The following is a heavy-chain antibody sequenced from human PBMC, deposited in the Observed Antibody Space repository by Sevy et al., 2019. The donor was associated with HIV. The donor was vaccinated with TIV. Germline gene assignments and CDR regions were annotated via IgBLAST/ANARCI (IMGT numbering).Heavy chain of an antibody. J-gene: IGHJ3*01. CDR3: ARDPDPVPGVAFDV. Sequence: GGSLRLSCVASGSSFGIHWMSWVRQAPGKGLEWVAKINQDGGQKYYVDAVKGRFTISRDNAKSWLNLQMNSLRVEDTALYYCARDPDPVPGVAFDVWGQGTMVTVS. CDR1: GSSFGIHW. V-gene: IGHV3-7*01. CDR2: INQDGGQK.